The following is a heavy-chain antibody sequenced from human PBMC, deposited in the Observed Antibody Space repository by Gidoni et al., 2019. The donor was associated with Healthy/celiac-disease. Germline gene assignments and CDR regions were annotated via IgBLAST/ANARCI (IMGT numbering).Heavy chain of an antibody. Sequence: QVQLVESGGGVVQPGGSLRLSCAASGLTSSSYGMHWVRQAPGKGLEWVAVIWYEGSNKYYADSVKGRFTISRDNSKNTLYLQMNSLRAEDTAVYYCATEYYDYVWGSYPDYWGQGTLVTVSS. J-gene: IGHJ4*02. CDR1: GLTSSSYG. V-gene: IGHV3-33*01. D-gene: IGHD3-16*01. CDR3: ATEYYDYVWGSYPDY. CDR2: IWYEGSNK.